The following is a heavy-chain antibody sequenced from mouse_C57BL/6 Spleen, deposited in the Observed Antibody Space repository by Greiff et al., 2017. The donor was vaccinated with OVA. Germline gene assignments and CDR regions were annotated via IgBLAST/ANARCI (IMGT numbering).Heavy chain of an antibody. J-gene: IGHJ4*01. CDR1: GYTFTDYN. CDR2: INPNNGGT. Sequence: VQLQQSGPELVKPGASVKMSCKASGYTFTDYNMHWVKQSHGKSLEWIGYINPNNGGTSYNQKFKGKATLTVNKSSSTAYMELRSLPSDASALSYCARYSRAYGMDYWGQGTSVTVSS. D-gene: IGHD2-12*01. CDR3: ARYSRAYGMDY. V-gene: IGHV1-22*01.